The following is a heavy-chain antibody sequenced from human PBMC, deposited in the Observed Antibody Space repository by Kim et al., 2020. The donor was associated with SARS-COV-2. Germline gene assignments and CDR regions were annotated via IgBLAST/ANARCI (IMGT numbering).Heavy chain of an antibody. J-gene: IGHJ4*02. Sequence: GGSLRLSCAVSGFTFSNYGMHWVRQAPGKGLEWVAVSWYDGSNKYYADSVKGRFTTSRDNAKNTLYLQMNSLSAEDTAVYYCTRGTHYYETSGHYYGRRGTFFDYWGQGTLVTVSS. D-gene: IGHD3-22*01. CDR1: GFTFSNYG. CDR3: TRGTHYYETSGHYYGRRGTFFDY. CDR2: SWYDGSNK. V-gene: IGHV3-33*01.